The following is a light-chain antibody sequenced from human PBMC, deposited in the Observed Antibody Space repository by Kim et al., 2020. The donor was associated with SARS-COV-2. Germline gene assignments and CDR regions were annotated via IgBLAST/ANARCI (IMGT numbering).Light chain of an antibody. CDR1: QSISTH. V-gene: IGKV1-39*01. Sequence: SVGDRVTITCRASQSISTHLNWYQRKPGKAPKPLIYGASTLQSGVPSRFNGSGSGTDFTLTISSLQPEDLATYYCQQSYSAPPITFGQGTRLEIK. J-gene: IGKJ5*01. CDR3: QQSYSAPPIT. CDR2: GAS.